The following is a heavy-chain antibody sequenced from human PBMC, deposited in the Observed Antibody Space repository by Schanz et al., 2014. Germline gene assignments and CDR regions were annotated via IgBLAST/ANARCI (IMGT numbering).Heavy chain of an antibody. CDR3: AYYDVLTGFDY. CDR2: ISGSGGST. D-gene: IGHD3-9*01. CDR1: GFNFKAYA. J-gene: IGHJ4*02. V-gene: IGHV3-23*04. Sequence: VQLVESGGGLVQPGGSLRLSCAASGFNFKAYAMSWVRQAPGQGLEWVSAISGSGGSTYYADSVKGRFTISRDNSKNTLYLQINNLRAEDTAVYYCAYYDVLTGFDYWGQGTQVTVSS.